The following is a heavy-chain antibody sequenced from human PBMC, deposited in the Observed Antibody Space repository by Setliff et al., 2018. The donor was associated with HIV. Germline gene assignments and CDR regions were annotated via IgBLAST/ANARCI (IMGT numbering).Heavy chain of an antibody. Sequence: SLLLSFSSSFFTVSSNYMSWVRQAPGKGLEWVSVIYGGGTTHYADSVKGRFTISRDNSKNTVYLQMNSLRVEDTAVYYCAREIRAWDESSYYYYGMDVWGQGTTVTVSS. V-gene: IGHV3-53*05. CDR1: FFTVSSNY. CDR3: AREIRAWDESSYYYYGMDV. J-gene: IGHJ6*02. CDR2: IYGGGTT. D-gene: IGHD3-10*01.